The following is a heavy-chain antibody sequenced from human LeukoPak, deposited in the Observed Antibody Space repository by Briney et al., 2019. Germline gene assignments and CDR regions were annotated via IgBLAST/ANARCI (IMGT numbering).Heavy chain of an antibody. CDR2: IYDSGST. J-gene: IGHJ4*02. D-gene: IGHD3-3*01. CDR3: ARSITIFGVVKY. V-gene: IGHV4-59*01. Sequence: SETLSLTCTVSGGSISSYYWSWIRQPPGKGLEWIGYIYDSGSTNYNPSLQSRVTISVDTSKNQFSLKLSSVTAADTAVYYCARSITIFGVVKYWGQGTLATVSS. CDR1: GGSISSYY.